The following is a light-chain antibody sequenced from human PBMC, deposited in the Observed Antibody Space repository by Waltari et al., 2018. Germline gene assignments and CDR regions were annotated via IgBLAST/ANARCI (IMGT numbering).Light chain of an antibody. V-gene: IGLV2-11*01. Sequence: QSALTQPRSVSGSPGQSVSISCTGTSSDVGCYNYVSWYQQPPGKAPKLMIYDVSKRPSGVPDRFSGSKSGNTASLTISGLQAEDEADYYCCSYAGSYTLGVFGTGTKVTVL. J-gene: IGLJ1*01. CDR3: CSYAGSYTLGV. CDR2: DVS. CDR1: SSDVGCYNY.